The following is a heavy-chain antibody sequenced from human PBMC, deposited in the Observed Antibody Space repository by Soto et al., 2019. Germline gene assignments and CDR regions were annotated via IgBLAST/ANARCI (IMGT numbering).Heavy chain of an antibody. CDR1: GYTLTDYY. D-gene: IGHD1-26*01. J-gene: IGHJ6*02. CDR3: ARSSGSYSYYGMDV. CDR2: INPKTGDT. Sequence: QVQLAQSGAEVKKPGASVKFSCKASGYTLTDYYIRWVRHAPGRGLEWMGWINPKTGDTYSAQNCQGRVTTTRDTSIDTGYMELSRLQSDDTAVYYCARSSGSYSYYGMDVWGQGTTLTVSS. V-gene: IGHV1-2*02.